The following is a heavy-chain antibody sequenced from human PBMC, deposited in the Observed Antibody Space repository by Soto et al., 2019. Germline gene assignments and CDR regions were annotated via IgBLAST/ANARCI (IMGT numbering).Heavy chain of an antibody. V-gene: IGHV4-34*01. Sequence: PSETLSLTCGVYGWSFSDYYWSWIRQPPGKGLEWIGEINHSGSTNHNPSLKSRVTISVDTSKRQFSLKLNSVIAADTAVYYCARGGTGHMDVLDKGITVTVSS. CDR2: INHSGST. CDR1: GWSFSDYY. J-gene: IGHJ6*03. CDR3: ARGGTGHMDV.